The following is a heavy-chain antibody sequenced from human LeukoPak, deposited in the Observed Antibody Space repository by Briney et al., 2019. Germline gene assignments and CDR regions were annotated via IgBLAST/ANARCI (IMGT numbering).Heavy chain of an antibody. CDR1: GYSFTYYY. D-gene: IGHD3-10*01. J-gene: IGHJ4*02. Sequence: ASVKVSCKASGYSFTYYYIHWVRQAPGQRLECMGIINPSRGSTTYAQKFQGRVALTRDTSTSTVYMELSSLRSEDTALYYCARSPYTYGSLFYLDYWGQGTLVTVSS. CDR3: ARSPYTYGSLFYLDY. CDR2: INPSRGST. V-gene: IGHV1-46*01.